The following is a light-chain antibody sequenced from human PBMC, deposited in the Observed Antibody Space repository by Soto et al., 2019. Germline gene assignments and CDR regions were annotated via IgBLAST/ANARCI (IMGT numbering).Light chain of an antibody. J-gene: IGKJ1*01. CDR1: QAIGSW. CDR3: QHYTSLSKT. CDR2: AAS. V-gene: IGKV1-5*01. Sequence: ALAALSRLVGDRVTIACMASQAIGSWLAWYQQKPGKAPNLLIYAASTLETGVPSRFSGSGYGTEFTLTIAILQPEDSARYYCQHYTSLSKTFGQVTKVDI.